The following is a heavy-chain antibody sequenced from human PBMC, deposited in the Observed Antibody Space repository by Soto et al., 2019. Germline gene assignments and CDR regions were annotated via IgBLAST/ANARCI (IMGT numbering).Heavy chain of an antibody. CDR1: GFTFSSYG. CDR2: VWYDGSNK. D-gene: IGHD6-19*01. V-gene: IGHV3-33*01. CDR3: ARDRYSSGWYDLDY. Sequence: QVQLVESGGGVVQPGRSLRLYCAASGFTFSSYGMHWVRQAPGKGLEWVAVVWYDGSNKYYADSVKGRFTISRDNSKNTLYLQMNSLRAEDTAVYYCARDRYSSGWYDLDYWGQGTLVTVSS. J-gene: IGHJ4*02.